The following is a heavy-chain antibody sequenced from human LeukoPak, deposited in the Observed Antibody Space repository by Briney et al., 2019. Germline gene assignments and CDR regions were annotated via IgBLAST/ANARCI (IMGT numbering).Heavy chain of an antibody. V-gene: IGHV4-34*01. D-gene: IGHD3-10*01. CDR1: GGSFSGYY. CDR2: INHSGST. Sequence: SETLSLICAVYGGSFSGYYWSWIRQPPGKGLEWIGEINHSGSTNYNPSLKSRVTISVDTSKNQFSLKLSSVTAADTAVYYCARATLTYYYGSGTLDVWGKGTTVTISS. J-gene: IGHJ6*04. CDR3: ARATLTYYYGSGTLDV.